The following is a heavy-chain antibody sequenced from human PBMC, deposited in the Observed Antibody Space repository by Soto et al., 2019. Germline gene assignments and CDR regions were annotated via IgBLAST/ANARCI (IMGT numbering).Heavy chain of an antibody. CDR2: ISSNGDST. J-gene: IGHJ4*02. Sequence: GGSLRLSCAASGFTFSSYAMSWVRQAPGKGLECVSAISSNGDSTYYADSVKGRFTISRDNSKNTLFLQMGSLRADDMAVYYCARVPDGNCYGPSDYWGQGTLVTVSS. V-gene: IGHV3-64*02. D-gene: IGHD1-26*01. CDR3: ARVPDGNCYGPSDY. CDR1: GFTFSSYA.